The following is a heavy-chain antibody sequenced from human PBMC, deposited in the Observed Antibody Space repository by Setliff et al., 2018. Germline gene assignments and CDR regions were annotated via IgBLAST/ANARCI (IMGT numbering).Heavy chain of an antibody. D-gene: IGHD3-9*01. CDR3: AGVDVLTASPF. Sequence: WASVKVSCKASANTFIAYYIHWVRQAPGQGLEWMGWINPNSAGTNYAQKFQGRVTMAWDASITTAYLDLSRLTSDDTASYYCAGVDVLTASPFWGLRTRVTVSS. J-gene: IGHJ4*02. CDR1: ANTFIAYY. CDR2: INPNSAGT. V-gene: IGHV1-2*02.